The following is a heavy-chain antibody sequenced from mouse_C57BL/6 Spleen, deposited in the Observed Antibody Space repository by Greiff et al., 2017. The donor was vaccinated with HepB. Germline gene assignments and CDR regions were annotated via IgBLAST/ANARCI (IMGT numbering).Heavy chain of an antibody. CDR1: GYTFTSYW. Sequence: QVQLQQSGAELTKPGASVKLSCKASGYTFTSYWMHWVKQRPGQGLEWIGYINPSSGYTKYNQKFKDKATLTADKSSSTAYMQLSSLTYEDSAVYYCARGPLTTVVATDWYFDVWGTGTTVTVSS. CDR2: INPSSGYT. D-gene: IGHD1-1*01. J-gene: IGHJ1*03. CDR3: ARGPLTTVVATDWYFDV. V-gene: IGHV1-7*01.